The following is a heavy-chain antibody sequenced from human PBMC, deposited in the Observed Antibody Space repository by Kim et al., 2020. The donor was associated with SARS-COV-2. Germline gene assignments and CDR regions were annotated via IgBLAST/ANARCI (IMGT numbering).Heavy chain of an antibody. CDR2: IYYSGST. CDR3: ARVWAKNRYCSSTSCYGEGVGFDY. J-gene: IGHJ4*02. Sequence: SETLSLTCTVSGGSISSYYWSWIRQPPGKGLEWIGYIYYSGSTNYNPSLKSRVTISVDTSKNQFSLKLSSVTAADTAVYYCARVWAKNRYCSSTSCYGEGVGFDYWGQGTLVTVSS. CDR1: GGSISSYY. D-gene: IGHD2-2*01. V-gene: IGHV4-59*13.